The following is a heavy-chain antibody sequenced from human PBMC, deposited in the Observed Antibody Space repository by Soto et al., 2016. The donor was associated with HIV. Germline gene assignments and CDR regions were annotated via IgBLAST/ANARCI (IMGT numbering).Heavy chain of an antibody. J-gene: IGHJ3*02. Sequence: EVQLVESGGGLVQPRGSLRLSCAASGFTFSSYWMHWVRQAPGKGLVWVSRINSDGSSTSYADSVKGRFTISRDNAKNTLYLQMNSLRAEDTAVYYCARESDYYYDSSNDAFDIWGQGTMVTVSS. CDR2: INSDGSST. D-gene: IGHD3-22*01. V-gene: IGHV3-74*01. CDR1: GFTFSSYW. CDR3: ARESDYYYDSSNDAFDI.